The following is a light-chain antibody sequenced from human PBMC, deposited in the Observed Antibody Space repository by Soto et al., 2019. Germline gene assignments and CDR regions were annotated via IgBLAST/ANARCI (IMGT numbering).Light chain of an antibody. Sequence: EIVLTQSPGTLSLSPGERATLSCRASESVASSYLAWYQQKPGQAPRLLIYEASNRASGIPARFSGSGSGTDFTLTISSLEPEDFAVYYCQQRSNWPLTFGGGTKVDIK. J-gene: IGKJ4*01. CDR3: QQRSNWPLT. V-gene: IGKV3-11*01. CDR1: ESVASSY. CDR2: EAS.